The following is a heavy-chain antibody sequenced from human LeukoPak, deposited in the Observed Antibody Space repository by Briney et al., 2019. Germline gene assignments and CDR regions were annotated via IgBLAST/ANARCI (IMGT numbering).Heavy chain of an antibody. V-gene: IGHV5-10-1*01. D-gene: IGHD3-9*01. Sequence: GESLRISCKGSGYSFTSYWISWVRQMPGKGLEWMGRIAPSDSYTNYSPSFQGHVTISADKSISTAYLQRSSLKASDNAMYYCARRTNYDILTGYYNSHDAFDIWGQGTMVTVPS. CDR1: GYSFTSYW. CDR3: ARRTNYDILTGYYNSHDAFDI. CDR2: IAPSDSYT. J-gene: IGHJ3*02.